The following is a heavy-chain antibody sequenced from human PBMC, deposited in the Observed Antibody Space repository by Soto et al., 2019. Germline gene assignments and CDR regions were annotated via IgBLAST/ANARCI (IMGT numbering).Heavy chain of an antibody. D-gene: IGHD6-13*01. CDR1: EDTFSIYT. Sequence: QVQLVQSGSEVKEPGSSVKISCKTSEDTFSIYTLSWVRQAPGQGLVWMGRVLPFLDVTTYSQRFQGRVPIPEDRYTTPAYMELSSLTFEDTAVYYCARNITTSNWPNFDSWGPGTLVTVSS. V-gene: IGHV1-69*02. J-gene: IGHJ4*02. CDR2: VLPFLDVT. CDR3: ARNITTSNWPNFDS.